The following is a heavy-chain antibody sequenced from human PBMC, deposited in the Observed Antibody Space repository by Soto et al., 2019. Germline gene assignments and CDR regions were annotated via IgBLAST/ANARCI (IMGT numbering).Heavy chain of an antibody. J-gene: IGHJ6*01. Sequence: QVQLVQSGAEVKKPGSSVKVSCKTSGGTFRTSAISWVRQAPGQGLEWMGGIMPVFPTPDYAQKFQGRVTITADESTSTACMELSSLRSEDTAVYYCASDKDRLQLGGNYYYSMEVWGQGTTVTVSS. CDR3: ASDKDRLQLGGNYYYSMEV. CDR2: IMPVFPTP. V-gene: IGHV1-69*12. CDR1: GGTFRTSA. D-gene: IGHD5-12*01.